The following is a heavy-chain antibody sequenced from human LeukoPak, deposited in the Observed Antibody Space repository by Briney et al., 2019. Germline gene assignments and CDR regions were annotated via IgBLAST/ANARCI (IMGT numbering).Heavy chain of an antibody. CDR1: GYTFTNYY. V-gene: IGHV1-46*01. J-gene: IGHJ5*02. CDR3: ARQDGDTVTIELGPFDP. Sequence: AASVKVSCNASGYTFTNYYIHWVRQAPGQGLEWMGIINPSDGRTSSAQKFQGRVTMTRDTSTSTVYMELSSLRSEDMAVYYCARQDGDTVTIELGPFDPWGQRTLVTVSS. CDR2: INPSDGRT. D-gene: IGHD4-17*01.